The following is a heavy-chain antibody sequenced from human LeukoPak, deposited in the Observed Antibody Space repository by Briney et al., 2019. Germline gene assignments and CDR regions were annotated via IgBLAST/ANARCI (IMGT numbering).Heavy chain of an antibody. CDR3: ARVSRRYYDFWSGYYPFDY. CDR2: ISGGSGSI. V-gene: IGHV3-48*02. D-gene: IGHD3-3*01. Sequence: GGSLRLSCAASGFTFSTYSMTWVRQAPGKGLEWVSYISGGSGSIYYADSVRGRFTISRDNAKNSLYLQMNSLRDADTAVYYCARVSRRYYDFWSGYYPFDYWGQGTLVTVSS. CDR1: GFTFSTYS. J-gene: IGHJ4*02.